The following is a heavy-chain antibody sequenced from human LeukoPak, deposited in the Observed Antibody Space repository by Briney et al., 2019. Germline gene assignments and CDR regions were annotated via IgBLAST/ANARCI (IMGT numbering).Heavy chain of an antibody. CDR1: GGSISSSSYY. D-gene: IGHD1-26*01. J-gene: IGHJ3*02. V-gene: IGHV4-39*07. Sequence: SETLSLTCTVSGGSISSSSYYWGWIRQPPGKGLEWIGSIYYSGSTYYNPSLKSRVTISVDTSKNQFSLKLSSVTAADTAVYYCARGREKWELLRDAFDIWGQGTMVTVSS. CDR2: IYYSGST. CDR3: ARGREKWELLRDAFDI.